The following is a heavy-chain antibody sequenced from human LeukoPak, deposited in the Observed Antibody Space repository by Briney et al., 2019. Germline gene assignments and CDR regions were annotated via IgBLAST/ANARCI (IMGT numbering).Heavy chain of an antibody. V-gene: IGHV1-18*01. Sequence: ASVKVSCKASGYTFTSYGISWVRQAPGQGLEWMGWISAYNGNTNYAQKLQGRVTMTTDTSTSTAYMELRSLRSDDTAVYYCARCGYSYGRRADYYYGMDVWGQGTTVTVSS. D-gene: IGHD5-18*01. CDR2: ISAYNGNT. CDR1: GYTFTSYG. CDR3: ARCGYSYGRRADYYYGMDV. J-gene: IGHJ6*02.